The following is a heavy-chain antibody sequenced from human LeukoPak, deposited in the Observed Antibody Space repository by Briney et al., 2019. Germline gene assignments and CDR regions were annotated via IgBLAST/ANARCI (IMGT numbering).Heavy chain of an antibody. D-gene: IGHD6-13*01. J-gene: IGHJ6*02. CDR3: ASIAAPSYYYYGMDV. V-gene: IGHV1-46*01. CDR1: GYTFTSYY. CDR2: INPSGGST. Sequence: ASVKVSCKASGYTFTSYYMHWVRQAPGQGLEWMGIINPSGGSTSYAQKFQGRVTMTRDTSTSTVYMELSSLRSEDTAAYYCASIAAPSYYYYGMDVWGQGTTVTVSS.